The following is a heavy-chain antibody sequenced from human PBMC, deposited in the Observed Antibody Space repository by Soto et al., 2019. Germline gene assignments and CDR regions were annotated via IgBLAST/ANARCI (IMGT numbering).Heavy chain of an antibody. CDR3: AKGGSGSYSNAFDI. D-gene: IGHD3-10*01. CDR1: GGSFSGYY. Sequence: PSATLSLTCAVYGGSFSGYYWSWIRQPPGKGLEWIGEINHSGSTYYNPSLKSRVTISVDTSKNQFSLKLSSVTAADTVVYYCAKGGSGSYSNAFDIWGQGTMVTVSS. J-gene: IGHJ3*02. V-gene: IGHV4-34*01. CDR2: INHSGST.